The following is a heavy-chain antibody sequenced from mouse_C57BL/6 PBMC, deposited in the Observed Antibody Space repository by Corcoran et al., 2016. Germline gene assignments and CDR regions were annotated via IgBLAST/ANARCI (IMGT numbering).Heavy chain of an antibody. CDR3: ARGYYRGYAMDY. CDR2: IYPGDGDT. Sequence: QVQLQQSGAELVKPGASVKISCKASGYAFSSYWMNWVKQRPGKGLEWIGQIYPGDGDTNYNGKFKGKATLTADKSSSTAYMQLSSLTSEDSAVYFCARGYYRGYAMDYWGQGTSVTVSS. J-gene: IGHJ4*01. CDR1: GYAFSSYW. D-gene: IGHD2-12*01. V-gene: IGHV1-80*01.